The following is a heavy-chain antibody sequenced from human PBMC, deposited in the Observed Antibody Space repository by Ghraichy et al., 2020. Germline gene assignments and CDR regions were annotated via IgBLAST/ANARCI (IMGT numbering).Heavy chain of an antibody. CDR3: ARDDYGDYVGVDY. CDR1: GYTFISYG. CDR2: ISAYSDNT. V-gene: IGHV1-18*01. J-gene: IGHJ4*02. D-gene: IGHD4-17*01. Sequence: ASVKVSCKASGYTFISYGISWVRQAPGQGLEWMGWISAYSDNTNYAQKFQGRVTMTTDTSTSTAYMELRSLRSDDTAVYYCARDDYGDYVGVDYWGQGTLVTVSS.